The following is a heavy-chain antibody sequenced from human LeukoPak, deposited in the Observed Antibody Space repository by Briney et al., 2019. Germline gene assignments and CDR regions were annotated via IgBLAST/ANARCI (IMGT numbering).Heavy chain of an antibody. V-gene: IGHV4-34*01. CDR3: ARRVGSGRYYFDI. Sequence: SGTLSLTCAIYGGSFRDYYCSWIRQSPGKGLEWIGEINDSESTNFNPSLKSRVTLSIHTPRNQCSLKLTSVTAADTGVFFCARRVGSGRYYFDIWGQGTQVTVSS. CDR2: INDSEST. J-gene: IGHJ4*02. CDR1: GGSFRDYY. D-gene: IGHD3-10*01.